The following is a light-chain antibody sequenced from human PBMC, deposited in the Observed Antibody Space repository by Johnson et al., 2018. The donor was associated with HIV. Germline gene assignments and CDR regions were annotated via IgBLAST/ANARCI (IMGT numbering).Light chain of an antibody. Sequence: QSVLTQPPSVSAAPGQKVTISCSGSSSNIGKNYVSWYQQFPGTAPKLLIYENNKRPSGIPERFSGSKSGTSATLGITGLQTGDEADYYCATWDSSLGWVFGTGTQVTVL. CDR1: SSNIGKNY. V-gene: IGLV1-51*02. J-gene: IGLJ1*01. CDR2: ENN. CDR3: ATWDSSLGWV.